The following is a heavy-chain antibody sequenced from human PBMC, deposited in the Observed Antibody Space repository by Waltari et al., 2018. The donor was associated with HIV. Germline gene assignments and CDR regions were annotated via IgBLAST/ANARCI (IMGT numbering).Heavy chain of an antibody. Sequence: QVQLVQSGAEVKKPGASVKVSCKASGYTFTGYYMHWVRQAPGQGLEWMGWINPNSGGTNDAQKFQGRVTRTRDTSISTAYMELSRLRSDDTAVYYCARGRIGGSFYGLFDYWGQGTLVTVSS. CDR1: GYTFTGYY. D-gene: IGHD2-15*01. CDR3: ARGRIGGSFYGLFDY. V-gene: IGHV1-2*02. J-gene: IGHJ4*02. CDR2: INPNSGGT.